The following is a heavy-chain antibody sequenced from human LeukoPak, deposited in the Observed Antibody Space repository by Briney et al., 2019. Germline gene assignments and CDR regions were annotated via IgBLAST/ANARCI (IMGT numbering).Heavy chain of an antibody. CDR1: GGSISSGGYY. J-gene: IGHJ4*02. CDR3: ARAHVDTAMGLDY. CDR2: IYYSGST. Sequence: PSQTLSLTCTVSGGSISSGGYYWSWIRQHPGKGLEWIEYIYYSGSTYYNPSLKSRVTISVDTSKNQYSLKLSSVTAADTAVYYCARAHVDTAMGLDYWGQGTLVTVSS. D-gene: IGHD5-18*01. V-gene: IGHV4-31*03.